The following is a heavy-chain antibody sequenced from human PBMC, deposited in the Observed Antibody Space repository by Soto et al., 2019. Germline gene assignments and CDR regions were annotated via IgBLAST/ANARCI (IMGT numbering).Heavy chain of an antibody. V-gene: IGHV3-33*01. J-gene: IGHJ6*02. CDR1: GFTFSSYG. Sequence: GGSLRLSCAASGFTFSSYGMHWVRQAPGKGLEWVAVIWYDGSNKYYADSVKGRFTISRDNSKNTLYLQMNSLRAEDTAVYYCARDWGCSGGSCYPRGLYYYYYGMDVWGQGTTVTVSS. CDR2: IWYDGSNK. D-gene: IGHD2-15*01. CDR3: ARDWGCSGGSCYPRGLYYYYYGMDV.